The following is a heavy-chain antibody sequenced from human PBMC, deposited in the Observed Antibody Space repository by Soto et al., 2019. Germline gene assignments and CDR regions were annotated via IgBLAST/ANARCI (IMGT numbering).Heavy chain of an antibody. V-gene: IGHV3-7*05. CDR3: ARDWGAPGRGSALGYYYHFGMDV. D-gene: IGHD3-16*01. Sequence: EVQLVESGGGLVQPGGSLRLSCAASGFTFSTYWRNWVRQAPGKGLEWGGNRKEDGREAYYVDSVKGRVTISRDNAKHSLSLDMNSLRGEDTVVYYCARDWGAPGRGSALGYYYHFGMDVWGQGTTVTVPS. CDR2: RKEDGREA. CDR1: GFTFSTYW. J-gene: IGHJ6*02.